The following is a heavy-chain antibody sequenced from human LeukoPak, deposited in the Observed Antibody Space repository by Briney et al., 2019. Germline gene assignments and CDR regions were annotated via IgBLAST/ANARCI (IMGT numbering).Heavy chain of an antibody. CDR3: ARYSSSCSDY. V-gene: IGHV3-48*03. Sequence: GGSLRLSCAASGFTFSSYEMNWVRQAPGKGLEWVSYISSGGGTVYYADSVKGRFTISRDNAKNSLYLQMNSLRADDTAVYYCARYSSSCSDYWGQGTLVTVSS. D-gene: IGHD6-6*01. J-gene: IGHJ4*02. CDR2: ISSGGGTV. CDR1: GFTFSSYE.